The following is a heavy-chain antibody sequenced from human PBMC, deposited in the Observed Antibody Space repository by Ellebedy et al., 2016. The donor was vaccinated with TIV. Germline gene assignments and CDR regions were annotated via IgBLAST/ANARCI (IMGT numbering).Heavy chain of an antibody. CDR1: GFTLSNTD. Sequence: GESLKISXAASGFTLSNTDIQWVRQAPGRGLEWVALISSDGNNKYYVDSVKGRFTISRDYSKNTLYLQLNNLRPEDTAVYYCAKSPDCRTNSCSGGSYMDVWGKGTTVTVSS. J-gene: IGHJ6*03. D-gene: IGHD2-2*01. CDR3: AKSPDCRTNSCSGGSYMDV. CDR2: ISSDGNNK. V-gene: IGHV3-30*18.